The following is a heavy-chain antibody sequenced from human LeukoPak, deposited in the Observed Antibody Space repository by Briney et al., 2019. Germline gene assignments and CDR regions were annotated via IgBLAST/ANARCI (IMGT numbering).Heavy chain of an antibody. D-gene: IGHD2-2*01. CDR3: ARQGCGSTSCHSIDY. J-gene: IGHJ4*02. V-gene: IGHV5-51*01. CDR1: GYSFTSYC. CDR2: IYPGDSGP. Sequence: GESLKISCKVSGYSFTSYCIGWVRQMPGKGLEWMGIIYPGDSGPTYSPSFQGQVTISVDKSINTAYLQWSSLKASDTAMYYCARQGCGSTSCHSIDYWGPGALVTVSS.